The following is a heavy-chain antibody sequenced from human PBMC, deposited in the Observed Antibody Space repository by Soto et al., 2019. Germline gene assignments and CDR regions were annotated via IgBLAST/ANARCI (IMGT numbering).Heavy chain of an antibody. J-gene: IGHJ5*02. CDR2: IYHSGST. Sequence: QVQLQESGPGLVKPSGTLSLTCAVSSGSISSSNWWSWVRQPPGKGLEWIGEIYHSGSTNYNPSLKSRVTISVDKSKNQFSLKMSSVTAADTAVYYCATVPKYYDILTGYGSYGNWFDPWGQGTLVTVSS. D-gene: IGHD3-9*01. CDR1: SGSISSSNW. V-gene: IGHV4-4*02. CDR3: ATVPKYYDILTGYGSYGNWFDP.